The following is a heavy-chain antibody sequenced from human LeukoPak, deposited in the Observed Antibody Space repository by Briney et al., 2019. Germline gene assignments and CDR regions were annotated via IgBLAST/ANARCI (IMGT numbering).Heavy chain of an antibody. D-gene: IGHD6-13*01. CDR1: GGTFSSYA. V-gene: IGHV1-69*05. CDR2: IIPIFGTA. CDR3: ARDLVIAPKQNYYYYYMDV. Sequence: ASVKVSCKASGGTFSSYAISWVRQAPGQGHEWMGRIIPIFGTANYAQKFQGRVTITTDESTSTAYMELSSLRSEDTAVYYCARDLVIAPKQNYYYYYMDVWGKGTTVTVSS. J-gene: IGHJ6*03.